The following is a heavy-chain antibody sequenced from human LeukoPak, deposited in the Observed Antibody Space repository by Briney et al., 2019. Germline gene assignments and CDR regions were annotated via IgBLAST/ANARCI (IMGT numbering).Heavy chain of an antibody. CDR3: TRHYHDPHGG. Sequence: GGSLRLSCAVSGGTFSGSAMHGARQASGKGLEWGGGIRRKGNNDATTYAGSVKGRFAISKDDSMNTAYLQMNSLKTEDTAVYYCTRHYHDPHGGWGQGALVT. CDR1: GGTFSGSA. J-gene: IGHJ4*02. V-gene: IGHV3-73*01. CDR2: IRRKGNNDAT. D-gene: IGHD3-22*01.